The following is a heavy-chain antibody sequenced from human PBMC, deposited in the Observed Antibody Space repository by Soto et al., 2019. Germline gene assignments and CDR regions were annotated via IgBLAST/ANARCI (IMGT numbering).Heavy chain of an antibody. CDR3: ASGIQLWLRRINNGYSV. V-gene: IGHV1-69*12. D-gene: IGHD5-18*01. Sequence: QVQLVQSGAEVKKPESSVKVSCKAPGGTFSTYAICWVRQAPGQGLEWMGGIIPMFGTANYAQRFQDRVTITADESTNTVYMELSSLRSEDTAVYFCASGIQLWLRRINNGYSVWGQGTLVTVSS. CDR1: GGTFSTYA. J-gene: IGHJ4*02. CDR2: IIPMFGTA.